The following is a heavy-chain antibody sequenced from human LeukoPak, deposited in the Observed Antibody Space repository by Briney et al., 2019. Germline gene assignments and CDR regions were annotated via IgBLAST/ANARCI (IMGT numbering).Heavy chain of an antibody. CDR2: ISSSSSYI. J-gene: IGHJ6*02. CDR3: ARGGKDQLATLHYYYYYGMDV. Sequence: GGSLRLSCAASGFTFSSYSMNWVRQAPGKGLEWVSSISSSSSYIYYADSVKGRFTISRDNAKNSLYLQMNSLGAEDTAVYYCARGGKDQLATLHYYYYYGMDVWGQGTTVTVSS. D-gene: IGHD2-2*01. CDR1: GFTFSSYS. V-gene: IGHV3-21*01.